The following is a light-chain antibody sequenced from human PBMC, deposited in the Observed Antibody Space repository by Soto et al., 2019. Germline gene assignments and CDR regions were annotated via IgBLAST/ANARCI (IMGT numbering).Light chain of an antibody. CDR3: QRYDISPYP. CDR1: QSVSSTY. Sequence: EIVLTQSPGTLSLSPGERATLSCRASQSVSSTYLAWYQQKPGQAPRLLSYGASSRATGIPDRFSGSGSGTYVTLTSSRLEPEDSALYYGQRYDISPYPFGQGTKLEIK. J-gene: IGKJ2*01. V-gene: IGKV3-20*01. CDR2: GAS.